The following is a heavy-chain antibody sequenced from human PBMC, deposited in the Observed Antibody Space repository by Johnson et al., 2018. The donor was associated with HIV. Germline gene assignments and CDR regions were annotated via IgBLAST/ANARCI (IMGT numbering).Heavy chain of an antibody. V-gene: IGHV3-30-3*01. Sequence: VQLVESGGGVVQPGRSLRLSCAASGFTFSSYAMHWVRQAPGKGLEWVAVISYYGSNKYYADSVKGRFTIFRDNSKNTLYLQMNSLRAEDTAVYYCVRWLGVRGPKGKAFDIWGQGTMVTVSS. CDR3: VRWLGVRGPKGKAFDI. J-gene: IGHJ3*02. D-gene: IGHD3-10*01. CDR2: ISYYGSNK. CDR1: GFTFSSYA.